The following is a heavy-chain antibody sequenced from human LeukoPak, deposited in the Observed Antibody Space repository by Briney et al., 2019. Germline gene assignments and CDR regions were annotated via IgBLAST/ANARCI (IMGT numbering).Heavy chain of an antibody. CDR2: ISSSSSTI. D-gene: IGHD2-2*01. Sequence: GGSLRLSCAASGFTFSSYSMNWVRQAPGKGLEWVSYISSSSSTIYYADSVKGRFTISRDNAKNSPYLQMNSLRAEDTAVYYCARLGYCSSTSCLDAFDIWGQGTMVTVSS. J-gene: IGHJ3*02. V-gene: IGHV3-48*01. CDR3: ARLGYCSSTSCLDAFDI. CDR1: GFTFSSYS.